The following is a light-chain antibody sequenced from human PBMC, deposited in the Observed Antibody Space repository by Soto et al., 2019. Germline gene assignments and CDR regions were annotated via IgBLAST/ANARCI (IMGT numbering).Light chain of an antibody. J-gene: IGKJ5*01. Sequence: DIRMTQSPSSLSASVGDRVTITCQASQDIRGYLNWYQQKPGKPPKLLIYDATNFETGVPKRFSGSGSGTHFTLTILSLQPDDIGTFYCQQYEAFPITFGHGTRVDIK. CDR1: QDIRGY. V-gene: IGKV1-33*01. CDR2: DAT. CDR3: QQYEAFPIT.